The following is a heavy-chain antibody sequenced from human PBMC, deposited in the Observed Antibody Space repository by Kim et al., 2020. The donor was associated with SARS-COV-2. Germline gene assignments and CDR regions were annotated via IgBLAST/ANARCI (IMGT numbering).Heavy chain of an antibody. V-gene: IGHV3-15*01. CDR2: IKSNTDGGTT. CDR3: TRIRGGFYYVMGV. CDR1: GFPFSKTW. Sequence: GGSLRLSCAASGFPFSKTWLTWVRQAPGKGLEWIGRIKSNTDGGTTDYAAPGKGRFTISRDDSINTLYLQMNSLQTEDTAVYDCTRIRGGFYYVMGVWGQGTTVTVYS. J-gene: IGHJ6*02. D-gene: IGHD3-10*01.